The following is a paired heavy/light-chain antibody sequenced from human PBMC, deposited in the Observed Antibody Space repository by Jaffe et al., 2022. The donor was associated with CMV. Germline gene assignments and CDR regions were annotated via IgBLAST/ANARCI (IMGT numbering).Heavy chain of an antibody. CDR3: ARDLEDRFSGGANYYYYYGMDV. Sequence: QVQLVESGGGLVKPGGSLRLSCAASGFTFSDYYMSWIRQAPGKGLEWVSYISSSGSTIYYADSVKGRFTISRDNAKNSLYLQMNSLRAEDTAVYYCARDLEDRFSGGANYYYYYGMDVWGQGTTVTVSS. D-gene: IGHD2-15*01. V-gene: IGHV3-11*01. CDR1: GFTFSDYY. J-gene: IGHJ6*02. CDR2: ISSSGSTI.
Light chain of an antibody. Sequence: SYELTQPPSVSVSPGQTASITCSGDKLGDKYACWYQQKPGQSPVLVIYQDSKRPSGIPERFSGSNSGNTATLTISGTQAMDEADYYCQAWDSSTRVFGGGTKLTVL. CDR2: QDS. CDR3: QAWDSSTRV. V-gene: IGLV3-1*01. CDR1: KLGDKY. J-gene: IGLJ2*01.